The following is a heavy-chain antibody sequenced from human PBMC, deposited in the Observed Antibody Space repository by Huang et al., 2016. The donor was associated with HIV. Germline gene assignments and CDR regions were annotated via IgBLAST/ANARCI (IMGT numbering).Heavy chain of an antibody. CDR1: GFSISSYW. D-gene: IGHD3-22*01. V-gene: IGHV3-74*01. J-gene: IGHJ4*02. CDR2: INSDGSRP. Sequence: EVQLVESGGGLVQPGGSLRLSCAASGFSISSYWMHWVRQAPGKGLGWCAGINSDGSRPSYADSVKGRFTSSRDNAKNTLYLQMNSLRAEDTAVYYCARDPRIQSWLNFFDYWGQGTLVSVSS. CDR3: ARDPRIQSWLNFFDY.